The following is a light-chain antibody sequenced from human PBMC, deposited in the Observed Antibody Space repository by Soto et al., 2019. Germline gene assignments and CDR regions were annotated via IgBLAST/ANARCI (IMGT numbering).Light chain of an antibody. Sequence: QSVLTQPPSVSGAPGQRITISCTGSSSNIGSRYEVQWYQQLPGTAPKILIYDNVKRPSGIPDRFSGFKSGASATLGITGLQTGDEADYYCGSWDTSLSLCYVFGTGTKVTVL. CDR2: DNV. CDR1: SSNIGSRY. CDR3: GSWDTSLSLCYV. J-gene: IGLJ1*01. V-gene: IGLV1-51*01.